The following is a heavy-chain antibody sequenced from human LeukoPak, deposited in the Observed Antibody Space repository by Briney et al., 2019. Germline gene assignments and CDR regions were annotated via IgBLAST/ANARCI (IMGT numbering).Heavy chain of an antibody. V-gene: IGHV4-34*01. D-gene: IGHD2-15*01. Sequence: SSETLSLTSAVYGGSFIGYNWSWIPQPPGGGRGWMGETNNSKSTNYNPSLKSRVTISVDTSKNQFSLKLSSVAAADTAVYYCARGRGCSGGSCYFIRRETTPYYMDVWGKGTTVTVSS. J-gene: IGHJ6*03. CDR2: TNNSKST. CDR1: GGSFIGYN. CDR3: ARGRGCSGGSCYFIRRETTPYYMDV.